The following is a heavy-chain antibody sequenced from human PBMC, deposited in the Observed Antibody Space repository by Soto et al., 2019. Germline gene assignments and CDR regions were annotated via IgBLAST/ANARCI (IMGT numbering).Heavy chain of an antibody. CDR1: GFTFSSYV. D-gene: IGHD4-17*01. CDR3: TKQIYGGNS. Sequence: EVQLLESGGGLVQPGGSLRLSCAASGFTFSSYVMSWVRQAPGKGLEWVSAISGSGGSTYYADSVKGRFTISRDNSKNTLYLQMNSLKTEDTAVYYCTKQIYGGNSWGQGTLVTVSS. J-gene: IGHJ4*02. V-gene: IGHV3-23*01. CDR2: ISGSGGST.